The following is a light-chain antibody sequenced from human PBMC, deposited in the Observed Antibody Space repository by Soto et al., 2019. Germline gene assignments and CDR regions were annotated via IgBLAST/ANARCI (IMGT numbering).Light chain of an antibody. CDR1: RSVKTN. V-gene: IGKV3-15*01. CDR3: QQYNHWPPIT. J-gene: IGKJ5*01. CDR2: GAS. Sequence: EIVMTQSPATLSVSPGERATLSCRASRSVKTNLAWYQQNPGQAPRLLIYGASTRATNVSAWFSGSGSGTEFTLTISSLQSEDFALYYCQQYNHWPPITFGPGTRLEIK.